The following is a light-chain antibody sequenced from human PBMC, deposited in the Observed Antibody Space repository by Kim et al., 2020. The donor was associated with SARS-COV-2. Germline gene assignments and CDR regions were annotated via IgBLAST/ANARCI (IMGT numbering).Light chain of an antibody. CDR3: QQSYSTPLT. J-gene: IGKJ4*01. CDR2: AAS. CDR1: QSISSY. V-gene: IGKV1-39*01. Sequence: SASVGDRVTITCRASQSISSYLNWYQQKPVKAPKLLIYAASSLQSGVPSRFSGSGSGTDFTHTISSLQPEDFATYYCQQSYSTPLTFGGGTKLEI.